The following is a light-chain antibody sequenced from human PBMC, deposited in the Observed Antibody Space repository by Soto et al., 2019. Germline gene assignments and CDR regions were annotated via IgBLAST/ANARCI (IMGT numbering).Light chain of an antibody. J-gene: IGKJ5*01. CDR3: QQLNSYPQT. V-gene: IGKV1-9*01. CDR1: RGISSY. CDR2: SAS. Sequence: IQLTQSPSSLSASLGDRVTITCKASRGISSYLAWYQQKTGKAPNLLVYSASTLQSGVPSSFSGSGYGPDFTLTISSLQTEDSATYFCQQLNSYPQTFGQGTRLEIK.